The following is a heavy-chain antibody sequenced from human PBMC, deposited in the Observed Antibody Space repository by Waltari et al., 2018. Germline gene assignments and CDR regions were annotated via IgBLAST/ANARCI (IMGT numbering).Heavy chain of an antibody. Sequence: QLQLQESGPGLVKPSATLSLTCTVSGGSISSSSYYWGWFRQPTGKGLEWIGSIYYSGSTYYNPSLKSRVTISVDTSKNQFSLKLSSVTAADTAVYYCARRSIAAAAHHSFDYWGQGTLVTVSS. D-gene: IGHD6-13*01. CDR1: GGSISSSSYY. J-gene: IGHJ4*02. CDR2: IYYSGST. CDR3: ARRSIAAAAHHSFDY. V-gene: IGHV4-39*01.